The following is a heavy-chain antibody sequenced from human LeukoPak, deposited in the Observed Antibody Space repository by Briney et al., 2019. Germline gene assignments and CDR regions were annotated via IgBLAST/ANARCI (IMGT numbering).Heavy chain of an antibody. D-gene: IGHD2-2*02. Sequence: SETLSLTCAVYGGSFSGYYWSWVRQPPGKGLEWIGEINHSGSTNYNPSLKSRVTISVDTSKNQFSLKLSSVTAADTAVYYCARDDGSSYNFDYWGQGTLVTVSS. CDR1: GGSFSGYY. V-gene: IGHV4-34*01. CDR2: INHSGST. CDR3: ARDDGSSYNFDY. J-gene: IGHJ4*02.